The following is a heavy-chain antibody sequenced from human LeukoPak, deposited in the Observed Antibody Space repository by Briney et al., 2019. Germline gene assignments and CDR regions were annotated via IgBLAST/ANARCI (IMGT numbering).Heavy chain of an antibody. CDR1: GFTFSSYS. J-gene: IGHJ6*03. CDR3: ARDRSSSGPYYYYYMDV. CDR2: ISSSSSYI. V-gene: IGHV3-21*01. D-gene: IGHD6-19*01. Sequence: KAGGSLRLSCAASGFTFSSYSMNWVRQAPGKGLEWVSSISSSSSYIYYADSVKGRFTISRDNAKNSLYLQMNSLRAEDTAVYYCARDRSSSGPYYYYYMDVWGKGTTVTVSS.